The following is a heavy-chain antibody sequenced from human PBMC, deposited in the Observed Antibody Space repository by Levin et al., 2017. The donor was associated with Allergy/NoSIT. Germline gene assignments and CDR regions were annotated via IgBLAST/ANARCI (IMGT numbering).Heavy chain of an antibody. D-gene: IGHD1-26*01. J-gene: IGHJ4*02. Sequence: GGSLRLSCAASGFTFSSYWMHWVRQAPGKGLVWVSRINSDGSSTSYADSVKGRFTISRDNAKNTLYLQMNSLRAEDTAVYYCARDRSGSYYTYSGFDYWGQGTLVTVSS. CDR1: GFTFSSYW. V-gene: IGHV3-74*01. CDR3: ARDRSGSYYTYSGFDY. CDR2: INSDGSST.